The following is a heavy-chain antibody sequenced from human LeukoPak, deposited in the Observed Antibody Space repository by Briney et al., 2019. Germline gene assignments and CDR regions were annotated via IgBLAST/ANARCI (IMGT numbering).Heavy chain of an antibody. Sequence: PSETLSLTCTVSGGSISSYYWSWIRQPAGKGLEWIGRIYTSGSTNYNPSLKSRVTMSVDTSKNQFSLKLSSVTAADTAVYYCARGYGDFRVEGRYFHSWGQGTLVTVFS. CDR2: IYTSGST. D-gene: IGHD4-17*01. CDR3: ARGYGDFRVEGRYFHS. CDR1: GGSISSYY. V-gene: IGHV4-4*07. J-gene: IGHJ4*02.